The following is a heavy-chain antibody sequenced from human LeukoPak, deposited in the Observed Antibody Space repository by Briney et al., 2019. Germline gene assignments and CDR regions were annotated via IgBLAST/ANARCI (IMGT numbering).Heavy chain of an antibody. D-gene: IGHD3-22*01. Sequence: SETLSLTCTVSGGSISSYYWSWIRQPPGKGLEWIGYIYYSGSTNYNPSLKSRVTISVDTSKNQFSLKLSSVTAADTAVYYCARAPYYYDSSGYYSHYFDYWGQGTLVTVPS. CDR1: GGSISSYY. V-gene: IGHV4-59*01. CDR2: IYYSGST. CDR3: ARAPYYYDSSGYYSHYFDY. J-gene: IGHJ4*02.